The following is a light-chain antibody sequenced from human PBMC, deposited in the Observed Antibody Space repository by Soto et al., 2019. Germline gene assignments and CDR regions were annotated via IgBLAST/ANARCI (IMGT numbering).Light chain of an antibody. J-gene: IGLJ2*01. CDR3: QAWDTGTVL. CDR1: KLGDKY. Sequence: SYELTQPPSVSVPPGQTASITCSGDKLGDKYAYWYQQKPGQSPVLVIYQDTQRPSGIPERFSGSDSGNTATLTISGTQAMDEADYYCQAWDTGTVLFGGGTKLTVL. CDR2: QDT. V-gene: IGLV3-1*01.